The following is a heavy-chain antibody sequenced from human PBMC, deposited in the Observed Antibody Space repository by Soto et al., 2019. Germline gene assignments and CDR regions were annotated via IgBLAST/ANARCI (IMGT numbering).Heavy chain of an antibody. Sequence: ASVKVSCKASGYTFTSYGISWVRQAPGQGLEWMGWISAYNGNTNYAQKLQGRVTMTTDTSTSTAYMELRSLRSDDTAVYYCARDGYSGYEGWWFDPWGQGTLVTVSS. V-gene: IGHV1-18*01. CDR2: ISAYNGNT. J-gene: IGHJ5*02. D-gene: IGHD5-12*01. CDR1: GYTFTSYG. CDR3: ARDGYSGYEGWWFDP.